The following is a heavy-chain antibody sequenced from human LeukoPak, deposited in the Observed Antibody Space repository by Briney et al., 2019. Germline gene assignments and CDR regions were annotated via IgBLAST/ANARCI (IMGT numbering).Heavy chain of an antibody. J-gene: IGHJ3*02. CDR2: IRYDGSNK. V-gene: IGHV3-30*02. Sequence: GGSLRLSCAASGFTFSSYGMHWVRQAPGKGLEWVAFIRYDGSNKYYADSVKGRFTISRDNSKNTLYLQMNSLRAEDTAVYYCARGNSRDPYGDYSETDAFDIWGQGTMVTVSS. CDR3: ARGNSRDPYGDYSETDAFDI. CDR1: GFTFSSYG. D-gene: IGHD4-17*01.